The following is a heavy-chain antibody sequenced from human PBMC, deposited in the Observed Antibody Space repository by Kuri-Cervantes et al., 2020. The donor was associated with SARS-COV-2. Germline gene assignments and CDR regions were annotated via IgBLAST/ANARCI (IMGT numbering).Heavy chain of an antibody. V-gene: IGHV1-8*03. CDR2: MNPNSGNT. Sequence: ASVKVFCKASGYTFTSYDINWVRQATGQGLEWMGWMNPNSGNTGYAQKFQGRVTITRNTSISTAYMELSSLRSEDTAVYYCARSVYYDSSGYYEGMDYWGQGTLVTVSS. CDR1: GYTFTSYD. CDR3: ARSVYYDSSGYYEGMDY. J-gene: IGHJ4*02. D-gene: IGHD3-22*01.